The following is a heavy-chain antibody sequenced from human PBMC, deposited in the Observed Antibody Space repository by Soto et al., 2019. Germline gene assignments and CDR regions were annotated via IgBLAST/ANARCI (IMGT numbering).Heavy chain of an antibody. J-gene: IGHJ6*03. V-gene: IGHV3-33*01. D-gene: IGHD1-20*01. CDR2: IWYDGSNK. CDR3: ARGSGHNCYYMDV. CDR1: GFTFSDYG. Sequence: GGSLRLSCEASGFTFSDYGIHWVRQAPGKGLEWVAVIWYDGSNKNHVDSVKGRFTISRDNSKNTLYLQMNSLRAEDMAIYYCARGSGHNCYYMDVWGKGSTTSLSS.